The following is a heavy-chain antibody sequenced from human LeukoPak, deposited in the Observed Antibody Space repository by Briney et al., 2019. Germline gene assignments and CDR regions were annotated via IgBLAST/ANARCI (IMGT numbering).Heavy chain of an antibody. CDR1: GFTFSSYS. Sequence: GGSLRLSCAASGFTFSSYSMNWVRQAPGKRPERVSSISSISSYIYYVDSAKGRFTISRDNAKNSLYQQMNSLRAEDTAVYYCARDLCSGGGCYSGADAFDIWGQGTMITVSS. J-gene: IGHJ3*02. D-gene: IGHD2-15*01. V-gene: IGHV3-21*01. CDR2: ISSISSYI. CDR3: ARDLCSGGGCYSGADAFDI.